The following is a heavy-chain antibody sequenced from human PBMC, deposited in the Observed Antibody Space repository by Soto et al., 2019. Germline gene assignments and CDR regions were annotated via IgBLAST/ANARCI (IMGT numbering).Heavy chain of an antibody. D-gene: IGHD4-4*01. J-gene: IGHJ6*02. CDR2: IYYSGST. CDR1: GGSISSYY. CDR3: ARGGSNYGFLKGADYYASYDMDA. V-gene: IGHV4-59*08. Sequence: PSETLSLTCTVSGGSISSYYWSWIRQPPGKGLEWIGYIYYSGSTNYNPSLKSRVTISVDTSKNQFSLKLSSVTRADTALYYCARGGSNYGFLKGADYYASYDMDAWGQGTTVTVS.